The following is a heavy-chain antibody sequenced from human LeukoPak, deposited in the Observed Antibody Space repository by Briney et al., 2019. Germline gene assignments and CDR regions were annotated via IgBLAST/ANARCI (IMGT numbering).Heavy chain of an antibody. V-gene: IGHV4-59*08. J-gene: IGHJ5*02. D-gene: IGHD1-26*01. Sequence: SETLSLTCTVSGGSISSYYWSWIRQPPGKGLEWIGYIYYSGSTNYNPSLKSRVTISVDTSKNQFSLKLSSVTAADTAVYYCAAFRGGSYWFDPWGQGTLVTVSS. CDR3: AAFRGGSYWFDP. CDR1: GGSISSYY. CDR2: IYYSGST.